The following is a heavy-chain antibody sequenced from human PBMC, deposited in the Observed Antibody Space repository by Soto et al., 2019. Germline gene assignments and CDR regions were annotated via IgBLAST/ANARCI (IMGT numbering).Heavy chain of an antibody. CDR1: GFSFSNYS. V-gene: IGHV3-48*02. CDR2: ISSDNITK. D-gene: IGHD2-21*01. CDR3: ARNVDL. J-gene: IGHJ3*01. Sequence: GGSLRLSCVASGFSFSNYSMNWVRQAPGKGLEWLSYISSDNITKYYADSVRGRFTISRDSAKNSLYLQMNSLRDEDTAVYFCARNVDLWGQGTMVTVSS.